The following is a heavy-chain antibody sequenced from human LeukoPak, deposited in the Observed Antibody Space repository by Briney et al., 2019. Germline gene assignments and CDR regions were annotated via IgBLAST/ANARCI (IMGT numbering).Heavy chain of an antibody. Sequence: GGSLRLSCAASGFTFSSYSMNWVSQAPGKGLEWDSYISSSSSSIYYADSVKGRFTISRDNAKNSLYLQMNSLRAEDTAVYYCARGYCSTGSCYNFDYWGQGTLVTVSS. CDR3: ARGYCSTGSCYNFDY. CDR2: ISSSSSSI. CDR1: GFTFSSYS. V-gene: IGHV3-48*01. D-gene: IGHD2-15*01. J-gene: IGHJ4*02.